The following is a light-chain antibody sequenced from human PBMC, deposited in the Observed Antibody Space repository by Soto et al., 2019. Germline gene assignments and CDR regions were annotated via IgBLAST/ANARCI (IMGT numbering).Light chain of an antibody. CDR3: SSYTSSSTWV. J-gene: IGLJ3*02. Sequence: QSVLTQPASVSGSPGQSIAISCTGTSSDVGGYNYVSWYQQHPGKTPNLMIYDVSNRPSGVSNRFSGSKSGNTASLTISGPQAEDEADYYCSSYTSSSTWVFGGGTKLTVL. V-gene: IGLV2-14*01. CDR2: DVS. CDR1: SSDVGGYNY.